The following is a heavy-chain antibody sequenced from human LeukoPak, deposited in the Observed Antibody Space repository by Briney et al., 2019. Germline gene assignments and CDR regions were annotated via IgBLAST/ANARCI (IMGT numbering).Heavy chain of an antibody. V-gene: IGHV5-51*01. J-gene: IGHJ4*02. Sequence: PGESLKISCKGSGYSFTSYWIGWVRQMPGKGLEWMGIIYPGDSDTRYSPSFQGQVTISADKSISTAYLQWSSLKASDTAMYYFARLGYSYGYHTNYFDYWGQGTLVTVSS. CDR3: ARLGYSYGYHTNYFDY. CDR2: IYPGDSDT. CDR1: GYSFTSYW. D-gene: IGHD5-18*01.